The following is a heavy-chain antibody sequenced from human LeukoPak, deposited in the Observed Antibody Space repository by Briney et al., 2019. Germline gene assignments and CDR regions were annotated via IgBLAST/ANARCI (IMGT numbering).Heavy chain of an antibody. CDR2: MNPTSGNT. D-gene: IGHD3-3*01. CDR1: GYTFTSYD. CDR3: ARGLTYYDFWSGYYNDDGYYFDY. J-gene: IGHJ4*02. Sequence: ASVKVSCKASGYTFTSYDINWVRQATGQGLEWMGWMNPTSGNTGYAQKFQGRVTMTRNTSISTAYMELSSLRSEDTAVYYCARGLTYYDFWSGYYNDDGYYFDYWGQGTLVTVSS. V-gene: IGHV1-8*01.